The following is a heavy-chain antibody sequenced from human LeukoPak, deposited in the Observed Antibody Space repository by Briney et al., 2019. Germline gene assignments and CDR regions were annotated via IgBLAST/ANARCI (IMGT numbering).Heavy chain of an antibody. CDR1: GFTFSIYA. D-gene: IGHD3-16*02. J-gene: IGHJ4*02. V-gene: IGHV3-23*01. CDR2: ISGSGGST. CDR3: AKDRALTYYDYVWGSYRETYYFDY. Sequence: GGSLRLSWGASGFTFSIYARSWGRQSRGGGLEWGSAISGSGGSTYYADSVKGRFTISRDNSKNTLYLQMNSLRAEDTAVYYCAKDRALTYYDYVWGSYRETYYFDYWGQGTLVTVSS.